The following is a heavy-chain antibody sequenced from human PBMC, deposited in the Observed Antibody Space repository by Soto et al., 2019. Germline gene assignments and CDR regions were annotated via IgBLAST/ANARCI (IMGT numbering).Heavy chain of an antibody. CDR1: GFPFTTYG. V-gene: IGHV3-30*03. J-gene: IGHJ4*02. CDR2: ISYDGSNK. D-gene: IGHD3-10*01. CDR3: VGGQYYFDY. Sequence: ESGGGVVQPGRSLRLSCAASGFPFTTYGMHWVREGPGKGLEWVAVISYDGSNKYYADSVKGRFTISRDNSKNTLYLQMNSLRTEDTALYYCVGGQYYFDYRGQGTLVTVSS.